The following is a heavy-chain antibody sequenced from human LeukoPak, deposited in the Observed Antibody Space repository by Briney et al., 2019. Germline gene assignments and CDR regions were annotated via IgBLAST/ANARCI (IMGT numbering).Heavy chain of an antibody. CDR3: AKSRSGSANWALQIFDN. Sequence: GSPRLSCAASGFTFSDYYMSWIRQAPGKGLEWVSYISSSGSTIYYADSVKGRFTISRDNAKNSLYLQMNSLRAEDTAVYFCAKSRSGSANWALQIFDNWGQGTLVTVSS. J-gene: IGHJ4*02. D-gene: IGHD1-1*01. CDR1: GFTFSDYY. V-gene: IGHV3-11*01. CDR2: ISSSGSTI.